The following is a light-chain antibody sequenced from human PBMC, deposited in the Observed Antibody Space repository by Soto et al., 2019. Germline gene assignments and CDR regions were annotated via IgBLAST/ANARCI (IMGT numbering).Light chain of an antibody. V-gene: IGKV1-39*01. CDR1: LSISSY. Sequence: DIQMTQSPSSLSASVGDRITITCRASLSISSYLNWYQLKPGEAPKRLIYASSILQSRXSSRFNGSGSGTDLTHTISSLQPXDFATYYCQQANSFPLTFGGGTKVDI. CDR3: QQANSFPLT. CDR2: ASS. J-gene: IGKJ4*01.